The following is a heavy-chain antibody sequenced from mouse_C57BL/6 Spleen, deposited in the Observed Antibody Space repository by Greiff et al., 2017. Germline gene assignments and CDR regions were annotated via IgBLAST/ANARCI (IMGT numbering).Heavy chain of an antibody. J-gene: IGHJ1*03. CDR3: TRDYSNYWYFDV. V-gene: IGHV5-9-1*02. Sequence: MLVESGEGLVKPGGSLKLSCAASGFPFRSYAMSWVRQTPEKRLEWVAYISSGGDYIYYADTVKGRFTISRDNARNTLYLQMSSLKSEDTAMYYCTRDYSNYWYFDVWGTGTTVTVSS. D-gene: IGHD2-5*01. CDR2: ISSGGDYI. CDR1: GFPFRSYA.